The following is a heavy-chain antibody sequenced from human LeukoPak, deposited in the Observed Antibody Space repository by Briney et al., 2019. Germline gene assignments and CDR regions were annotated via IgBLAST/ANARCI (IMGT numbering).Heavy chain of an antibody. Sequence: SAKVSCKASGGTFSSYTISWVRQAPGQGLEWMGRIIPILGIANYAQKFQGRVTITADKSTSTAYMELSSLRSEDTAVYYCASQDDYVWGSYRLDYWGQGTLVTVSS. CDR2: IIPILGIA. CDR3: ASQDDYVWGSYRLDY. CDR1: GGTFSSYT. D-gene: IGHD3-16*02. V-gene: IGHV1-69*02. J-gene: IGHJ4*02.